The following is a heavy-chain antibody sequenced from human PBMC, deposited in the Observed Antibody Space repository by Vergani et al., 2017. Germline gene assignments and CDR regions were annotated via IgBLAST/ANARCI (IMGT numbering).Heavy chain of an antibody. J-gene: IGHJ6*03. V-gene: IGHV4-39*01. CDR3: ARSSLEHYDFWSGYDIAYMDV. CDR2: IYYSGST. D-gene: IGHD3-3*01. Sequence: QLQLQESGPGLVKPSETLSLTCTVSGGSISSSSYYWGWIRQPPGKGLEWIGSIYYSGSTYYNPSLKSRVTISVDTSKSQFSLKLSSVTAADTAVYYCARSSLEHYDFWSGYDIAYMDVWGKGTTVTVSS. CDR1: GGSISSSSYY.